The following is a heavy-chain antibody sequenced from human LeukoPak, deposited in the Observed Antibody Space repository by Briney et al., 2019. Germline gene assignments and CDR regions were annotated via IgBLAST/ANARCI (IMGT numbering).Heavy chain of an antibody. CDR2: IRSKANSYAT. Sequence: GGSLRLSCAASGFTFSGSAVHWVRRASGKGLEWVGRIRSKANSYATAYAASVKGRFTISRDDSKNTAYLQMNSLKTEDTAVYYCTSYTIFGVATRYDYWGQGTLVTVSS. V-gene: IGHV3-73*01. D-gene: IGHD3-3*01. J-gene: IGHJ4*02. CDR3: TSYTIFGVATRYDY. CDR1: GFTFSGSA.